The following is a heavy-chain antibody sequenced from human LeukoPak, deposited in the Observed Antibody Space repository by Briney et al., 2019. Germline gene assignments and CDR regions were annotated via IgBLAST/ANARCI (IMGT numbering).Heavy chain of an antibody. J-gene: IGHJ5*02. CDR1: GGSISSSSYY. D-gene: IGHD6-6*01. CDR2: IYYSGST. Sequence: PSETLSLTCTVSGGSISSSSYYWGWIRQPPGKGLEWIGSIYYSGSTYYNPSLKSRVTISVDTSKNQFSLKLSPVTAADTAVYYCASGIAARLGPWGQGTLVTVSS. CDR3: ASGIAARLGP. V-gene: IGHV4-39*01.